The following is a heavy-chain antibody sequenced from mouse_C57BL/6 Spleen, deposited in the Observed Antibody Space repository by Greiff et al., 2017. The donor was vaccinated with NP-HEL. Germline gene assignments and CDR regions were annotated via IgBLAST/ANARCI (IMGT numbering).Heavy chain of an antibody. Sequence: QVQLQQPGAELVRPGSSVKLSCKASGYTFTSYWMHWVKQRPIQGLEWIGNIDPSDSETHYNQKFTDKATLTVDKSSSTAYMQLSSLTSEDSAVYYCARFYYYDSSWYFDVWGTGTTVTVSS. V-gene: IGHV1-52*01. CDR2: IDPSDSET. CDR3: ARFYYYDSSWYFDV. CDR1: GYTFTSYW. D-gene: IGHD1-1*01. J-gene: IGHJ1*03.